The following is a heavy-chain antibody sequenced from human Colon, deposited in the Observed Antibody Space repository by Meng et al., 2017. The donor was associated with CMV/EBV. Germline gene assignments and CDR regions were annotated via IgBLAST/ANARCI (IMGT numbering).Heavy chain of an antibody. CDR1: GFIFSHYS. CDR3: ATDHLWGMPN. V-gene: IGHV3-30*02. D-gene: IGHD3-3*02. Sequence: QVQLVGFGGGLVPAGGSLSLSCVTAGFIFSHYSMQWVRQSPGKGLEWVAHIRFDGSQQFYVQSVKGRFTVSRHDPKNTLYLQMNDLRPEDTGAYYCATDHLWGMPNWGRGTLVTVSS. CDR2: IRFDGSQQ. J-gene: IGHJ4*02.